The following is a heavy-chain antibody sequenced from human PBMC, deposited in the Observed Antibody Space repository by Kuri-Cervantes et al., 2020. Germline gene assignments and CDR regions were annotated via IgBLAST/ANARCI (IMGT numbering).Heavy chain of an antibody. V-gene: IGHV1-2*02. Sequence: ASVKVFCKASGYTFTGYYMHWVRQAPGQGLEWMGWINPNSGGTNYAQKFQGRVTMTRDTSISTAYMELSRLRSDDTAVYYCARVGGSYYDFWSGSEWFDPWGQGTLVTVSS. CDR3: ARVGGSYYDFWSGSEWFDP. J-gene: IGHJ5*02. CDR2: INPNSGGT. D-gene: IGHD3-3*01. CDR1: GYTFTGYY.